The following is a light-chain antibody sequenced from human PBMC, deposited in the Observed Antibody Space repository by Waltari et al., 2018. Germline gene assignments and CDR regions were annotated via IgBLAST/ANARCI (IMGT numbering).Light chain of an antibody. CDR2: DVS. CDR3: SSYTSSSTYV. V-gene: IGLV2-14*03. Sequence: QSALTQPASVSGSPGQQITISCTGTSSDVCGYNYVSWYQQHPGKAPKLMIYDVSNRPSGVSNRFSGSKSGNTASLTISGLQAEDEADYYCSSYTSSSTYVFGTGTKVTVL. CDR1: SSDVCGYNY. J-gene: IGLJ1*01.